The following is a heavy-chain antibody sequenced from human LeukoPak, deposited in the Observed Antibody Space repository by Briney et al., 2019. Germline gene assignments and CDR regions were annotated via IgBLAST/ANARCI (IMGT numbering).Heavy chain of an antibody. D-gene: IGHD1-26*01. CDR3: ATVVGASTSRRFDY. Sequence: GGSLRLSCAASGFSFSSYAMSWVRQAPGKGLESVSGISGSGGTTNYADSVKGRFTISRDNSKNTVYLQVNSLRAEDTAVYYCATVVGASTSRRFDYWGQGTLVTVSS. CDR2: ISGSGGTT. V-gene: IGHV3-23*01. J-gene: IGHJ4*02. CDR1: GFSFSSYA.